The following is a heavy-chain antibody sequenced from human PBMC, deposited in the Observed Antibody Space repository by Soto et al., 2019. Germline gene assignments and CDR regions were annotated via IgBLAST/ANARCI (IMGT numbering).Heavy chain of an antibody. D-gene: IGHD3-16*02. J-gene: IGHJ5*02. Sequence: SETLSLTCAVSGGSISSSNWWSWVRQPPGKGLEWIGEIYHSGSTNYNPSLKSRVTISVDTSKNQFSLKLSSVTAADTAVYYCARVRDMITFGGVIVSPGWFDPWGQGTLVTVSS. CDR1: GGSISSSNW. CDR3: ARVRDMITFGGVIVSPGWFDP. CDR2: IYHSGST. V-gene: IGHV4-4*02.